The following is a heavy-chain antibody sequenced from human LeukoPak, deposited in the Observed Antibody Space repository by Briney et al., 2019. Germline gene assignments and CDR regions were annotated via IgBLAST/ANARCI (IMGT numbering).Heavy chain of an antibody. CDR1: GGSISSYY. V-gene: IGHV4-59*12. D-gene: IGHD3-3*02. CDR2: IYYSGST. CDR3: AKDIFSSVGIPDY. J-gene: IGHJ4*02. Sequence: PLETLSLTCTVSGGSISSYYWSWIRQPPGKGLEWIGYIYYSGSTNYNPSLKSRVTISVDTSKNQFSLKLSSVPAADTAVYYCAKDIFSSVGIPDYWGQGTLVTVSS.